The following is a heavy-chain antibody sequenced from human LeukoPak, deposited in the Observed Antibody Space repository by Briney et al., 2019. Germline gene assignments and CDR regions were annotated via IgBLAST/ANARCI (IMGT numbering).Heavy chain of an antibody. CDR1: GGSISSGGYY. CDR2: IYHSGST. D-gene: IGHD2-2*02. Sequence: TSETLSLTCTVSGGSISSGGYYWSWIRQPPGKGLEWIGYIYHSGSTYYNPSLKSRVTISVDRSKNQFSLKLSSVTAADTAVYYCARGGDNIVVVPAAIPDHDAFDIWGQGTMVTVSS. V-gene: IGHV4-30-2*01. J-gene: IGHJ3*02. CDR3: ARGGDNIVVVPAAIPDHDAFDI.